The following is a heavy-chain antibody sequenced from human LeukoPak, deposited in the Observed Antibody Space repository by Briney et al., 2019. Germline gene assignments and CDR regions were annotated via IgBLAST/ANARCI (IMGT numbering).Heavy chain of an antibody. CDR2: IYSTGSA. Sequence: SETLSLTCTVSGGSISNYYWSWIRQPAGKGLEWIGRIYSTGSANYNPSLKSRVTMSVDTSKNQFSLRLSSVTAADTAVYYCARDVRFFPSSGSGSYRQDVWAKGPRSPSPQ. CDR1: GGSISNYY. V-gene: IGHV4-4*07. D-gene: IGHD3-10*01. J-gene: IGHJ6*04. CDR3: ARDVRFFPSSGSGSYRQDV.